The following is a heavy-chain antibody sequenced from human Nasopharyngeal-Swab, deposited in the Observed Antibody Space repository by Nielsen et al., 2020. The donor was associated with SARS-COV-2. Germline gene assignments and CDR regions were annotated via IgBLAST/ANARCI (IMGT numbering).Heavy chain of an antibody. J-gene: IGHJ4*02. CDR1: GFTFSNAW. V-gene: IGHV3-15*01. D-gene: IGHD3-22*01. CDR2: IKSNRDGGTR. CDR3: TTARIEVADFDY. Sequence: GESLKISCGASGFTFSNAWMSWVRQAPAKGLEWVGRIKSNRDGGTRDYAAPVKGRFTISRDDSRNMLYLQSNSLKTEDTAVYYCTTARIEVADFDYWGQGTLVTVSS.